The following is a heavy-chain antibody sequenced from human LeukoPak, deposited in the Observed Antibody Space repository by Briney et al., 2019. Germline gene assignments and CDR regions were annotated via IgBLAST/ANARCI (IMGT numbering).Heavy chain of an antibody. CDR2: ISTSGSTT. CDR3: ARGHYVVDV. J-gene: IGHJ6*02. V-gene: IGHV3-11*01. Sequence: PGGSLRLSCAASRFTFNDYYMSWIRQAPGKGLEWVSYISTSGSTTYYADSVKGRFIISRDNARNSLHLQMNSLRADDTAVYYCARGHYVVDVWGQGTTVTVSS. CDR1: RFTFNDYY.